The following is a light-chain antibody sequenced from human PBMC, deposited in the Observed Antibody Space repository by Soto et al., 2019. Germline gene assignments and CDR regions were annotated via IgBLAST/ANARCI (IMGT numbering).Light chain of an antibody. V-gene: IGLV2-14*01. CDR2: EVS. CDR3: SSNSTNSWV. J-gene: IGLJ3*02. Sequence: QSVLTQPASLSGSPGQSITISCTGTRSDVGGYNFVSWYQQHPGKAPKLMIFEVSSRPSGISNRFSGSKSGNTASLTISGLQAEDEADYYCSSNSTNSWVFGGGTKLTVL. CDR1: RSDVGGYNF.